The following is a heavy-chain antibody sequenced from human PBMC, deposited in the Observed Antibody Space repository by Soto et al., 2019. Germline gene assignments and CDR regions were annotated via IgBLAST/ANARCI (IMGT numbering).Heavy chain of an antibody. CDR3: TSASAVAGGSSNSLPNDY. CDR2: INPSSGAI. Sequence: QVQLVQSGAEVKKPGASVKVSCKASGYTFTDYYMHWVRQAPGQGLEWMGWINPSSGAISYAQNFKGRVTMTRDTSISTFYMELSRLSSDDTAIYYCTSASAVAGGSSNSLPNDYWGQGTLVTVST. J-gene: IGHJ4*02. D-gene: IGHD6-19*01. CDR1: GYTFTDYY. V-gene: IGHV1-2*02.